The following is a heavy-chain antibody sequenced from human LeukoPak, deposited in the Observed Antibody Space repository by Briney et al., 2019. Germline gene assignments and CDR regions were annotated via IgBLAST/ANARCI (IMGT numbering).Heavy chain of an antibody. J-gene: IGHJ4*02. CDR2: ISSSSSYI. Sequence: PGGSLRLSCAASGFTFSSYSMNWVRQAPGKGLEWVSSISSSSSYIYYADSVKGRFTISRDNAKNSLYLQMNSLRAEDTAVYYCARDRSLGTVWFGPKRYYYFDYWGQGTLVTVS. CDR3: ARDRSLGTVWFGPKRYYYFDY. V-gene: IGHV3-21*01. CDR1: GFTFSSYS. D-gene: IGHD3-10*01.